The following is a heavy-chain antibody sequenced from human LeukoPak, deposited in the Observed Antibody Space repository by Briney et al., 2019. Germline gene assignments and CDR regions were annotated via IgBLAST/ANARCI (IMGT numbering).Heavy chain of an antibody. V-gene: IGHV3-43*01. D-gene: IGHD3-22*01. CDR2: ISWDGGST. Sequence: PGESLRLSCAASGFTFDDYTMHWVRQAPGKGLEWVSLISWDGGSTYYADSVKGRFTISRDNSKNSLYLQMNSLRTEDTALYYCAKSSGHYNYFDYWGQGTLVTVSS. CDR1: GFTFDDYT. J-gene: IGHJ4*02. CDR3: AKSSGHYNYFDY.